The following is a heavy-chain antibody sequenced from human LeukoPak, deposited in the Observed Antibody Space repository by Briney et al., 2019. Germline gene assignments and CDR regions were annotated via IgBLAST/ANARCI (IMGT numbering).Heavy chain of an antibody. V-gene: IGHV1-69*04. CDR1: GDTFIPYT. CDR2: IIPSLDVA. J-gene: IGHJ4*02. CDR3: ARDHCSPGTCLGGH. D-gene: IGHD2-15*01. Sequence: GASVKVSCKASGDTFIPYTFSWVRQAPGQGLEWIGRIIPSLDVANYAHKFQGRVTLSVDRDTATTYMEVTSLRSEDTAIYYCARDHCSPGTCLGGHWGQGTLVIVSS.